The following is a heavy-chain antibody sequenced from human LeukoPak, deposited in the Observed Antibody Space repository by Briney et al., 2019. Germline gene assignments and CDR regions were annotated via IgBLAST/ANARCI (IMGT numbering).Heavy chain of an antibody. CDR1: GCTFGGYY. CDR2: INHSEST. J-gene: IGHJ4*02. V-gene: IGHV4-34*01. D-gene: IGHD3-22*01. Sequence: PSETLSLTCAVYGCTFGGYYWSWIRQPPGKGLEWMGEINHSESTNYNPSLKSGVTISVDTSKTQFSLKVSSVTAADTAVYYCARGPYYYDSSGYYYFDYWGQGTLVTVSS. CDR3: ARGPYYYDSSGYYYFDY.